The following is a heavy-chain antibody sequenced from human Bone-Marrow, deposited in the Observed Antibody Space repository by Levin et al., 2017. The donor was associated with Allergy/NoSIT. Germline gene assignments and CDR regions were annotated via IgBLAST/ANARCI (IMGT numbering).Heavy chain of an antibody. CDR2: ISRTGGYI. V-gene: IGHV3-21*01. D-gene: IGHD2-15*01. J-gene: IGHJ4*02. Sequence: LSLTCAASGFRFHDYTMNWVRQAPGAGLEWVSSISRTGGYIYYGDSVKGRFTISRDNAKNSLYLQMDSLRPEDTAVYYCAAYCAGGSCYAVTEDYWGQGTLVTVSS. CDR1: GFRFHDYT. CDR3: AAYCAGGSCYAVTEDY.